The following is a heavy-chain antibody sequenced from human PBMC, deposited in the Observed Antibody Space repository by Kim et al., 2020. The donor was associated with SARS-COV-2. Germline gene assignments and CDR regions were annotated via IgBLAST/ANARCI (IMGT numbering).Heavy chain of an antibody. V-gene: IGHV1-3*01. Sequence: QKFPGRGTITRDTSASTAFMELSSLTSEDTAIYYCARDGTTRNGGYYFDYWGQGALVTVSS. CDR3: ARDGTTRNGGYYFDY. D-gene: IGHD1-1*01. J-gene: IGHJ4*01.